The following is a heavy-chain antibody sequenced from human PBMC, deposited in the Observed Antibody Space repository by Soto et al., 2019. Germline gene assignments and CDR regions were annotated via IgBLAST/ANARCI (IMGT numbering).Heavy chain of an antibody. D-gene: IGHD2-15*01. V-gene: IGHV4-34*01. J-gene: IGHJ6*02. CDR2: INHSGIT. CDR3: ARDDIVVVVAATRTRIKYYYGMDV. CDR1: GGSFSGYY. Sequence: SETLSLTCAVYGGSFSGYYWSWIRQPPGKGLEWIGEINHSGITNYNPSLKSRVTISVDTSKNQFSLKLSSVTAADTAVYYCARDDIVVVVAATRTRIKYYYGMDVWGQGTTVTVSS.